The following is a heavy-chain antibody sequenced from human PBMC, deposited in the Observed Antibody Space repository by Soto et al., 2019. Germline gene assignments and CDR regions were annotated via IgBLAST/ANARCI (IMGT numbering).Heavy chain of an antibody. V-gene: IGHV1-2*04. D-gene: IGHD2-2*03. CDR1: GYTFTGYY. J-gene: IGHJ4*02. CDR3: ATSMDIGTFLGVLDY. CDR2: INPNSGGT. Sequence: QVQLVQSGAEVKNPGSSVKVSCKASGYTFTGYYMHWVRQAPGQGLEWMGWINPNSGGTNYAQKFQGWLTMTRDTSISTVYMELSKLRSDDTAVYYCATSMDIGTFLGVLDYWGQGTLVTVSS.